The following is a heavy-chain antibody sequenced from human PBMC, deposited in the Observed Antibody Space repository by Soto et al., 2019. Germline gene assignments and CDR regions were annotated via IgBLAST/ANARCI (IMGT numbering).Heavy chain of an antibody. Sequence: ASVKVSCKASGYTFTSYGISWVRQAPGQGLEWMGWISAYNGNTNYAQKLQGRVTMTTDTSTSTAYMELRSLRSDDTAVYYCARALRPLIWDAFDIWGQGTMVTVSS. CDR1: GYTFTSYG. CDR2: ISAYNGNT. D-gene: IGHD6-6*01. J-gene: IGHJ3*02. V-gene: IGHV1-18*01. CDR3: ARALRPLIWDAFDI.